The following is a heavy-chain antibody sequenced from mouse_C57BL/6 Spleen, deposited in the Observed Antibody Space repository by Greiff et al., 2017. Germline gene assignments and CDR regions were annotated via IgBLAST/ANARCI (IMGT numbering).Heavy chain of an antibody. J-gene: IGHJ2*01. CDR3: ARIRYYGSSYEGFDY. D-gene: IGHD1-1*01. V-gene: IGHV1-82*01. CDR1: GYAFSSSW. CDR2: LYPGDGDT. Sequence: QVQLQQSGPELVKPGASVKISCKASGYAFSSSWMNWVKQRPGKGLEWIGRLYPGDGDTNYNGKFKGKATLTADKSSSTAYMQLSSLTSEDSAVYFCARIRYYGSSYEGFDYWGQGTTLTVSS.